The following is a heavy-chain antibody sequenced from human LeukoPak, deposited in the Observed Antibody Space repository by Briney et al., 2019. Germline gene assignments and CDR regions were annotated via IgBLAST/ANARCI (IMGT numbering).Heavy chain of an antibody. D-gene: IGHD4-17*01. CDR2: IWYDGSNK. J-gene: IGHJ3*02. CDR3: VRDRESGDTGAFDI. Sequence: GGSLRLSCGASGFTFSSYGMHWVRQAPGKGLEWVAVIWYDGSNKYYADSVRGRFTISRDNSKTTLYLQMNSLRAEDTAVYYCVRDRESGDTGAFDIWGQGTKLTVS. V-gene: IGHV3-33*08. CDR1: GFTFSSYG.